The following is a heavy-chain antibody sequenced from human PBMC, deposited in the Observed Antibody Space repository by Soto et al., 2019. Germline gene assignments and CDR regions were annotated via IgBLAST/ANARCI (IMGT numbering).Heavy chain of an antibody. Sequence: PGGSLRLSCEASGFTIRTYGMSWVRQAPGKGLEWVAVIWYDGSNKYYADSVKGRFTISRDNSKNTLYLQMNSLRAEDTAVYYCARAGRAAAGTLDYWGQGTLVTVSS. J-gene: IGHJ4*02. V-gene: IGHV3-33*08. CDR3: ARAGRAAAGTLDY. CDR2: IWYDGSNK. CDR1: GFTIRTYG. D-gene: IGHD6-13*01.